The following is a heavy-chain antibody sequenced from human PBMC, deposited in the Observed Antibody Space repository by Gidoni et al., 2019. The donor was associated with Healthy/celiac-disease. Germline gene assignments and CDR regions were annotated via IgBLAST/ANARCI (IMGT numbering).Heavy chain of an antibody. J-gene: IGHJ4*02. CDR2: IIPILGIA. CDR1: GGTFSSYA. Sequence: QVQLVQSGAEVKKPGSSVKVSCKASGGTFSSYAISWVRQAPGQGLEWMGRIIPILGIANYAQKFQGRVTITADKSTSTAYMELSSLRSEDTAVYYCARGTYYDFWSGWGLDYWGQGTLVTVSS. D-gene: IGHD3-3*01. CDR3: ARGTYYDFWSGWGLDY. V-gene: IGHV1-69*04.